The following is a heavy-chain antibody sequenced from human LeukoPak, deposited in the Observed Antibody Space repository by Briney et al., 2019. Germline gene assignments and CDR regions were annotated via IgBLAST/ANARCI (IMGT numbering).Heavy chain of an antibody. V-gene: IGHV4-4*02. CDR1: GGSISSSNW. Sequence: SETLSLTCAVSGGSISSSNWWSWVRQPPGKGLEWIGEIYHSGSTNYNPSLKSRVTISVDTSKNQFSLKLSSVTAADTAVYYCARRYYDILTGYYSAFDIWGQGTMVTVSS. D-gene: IGHD3-9*01. CDR3: ARRYYDILTGYYSAFDI. J-gene: IGHJ3*02. CDR2: IYHSGST.